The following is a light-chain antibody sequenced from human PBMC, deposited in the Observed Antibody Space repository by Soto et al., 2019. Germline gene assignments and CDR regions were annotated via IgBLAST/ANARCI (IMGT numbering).Light chain of an antibody. CDR2: GAS. V-gene: IGKV3-20*01. Sequence: EIVLTQFPDTLSLSPGERATLSCRASQSLSSNYLAWYQQKRGQAPRLLIHGASSRATGIPDRFSGSGSGTDFTLTISRLEPEDFAVYYCQQYGGSPRTFGQGTKVEVK. CDR3: QQYGGSPRT. J-gene: IGKJ1*01. CDR1: QSLSSNY.